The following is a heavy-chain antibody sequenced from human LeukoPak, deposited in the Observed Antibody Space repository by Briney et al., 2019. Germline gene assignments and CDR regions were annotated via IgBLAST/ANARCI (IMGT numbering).Heavy chain of an antibody. CDR1: GFTVRSNY. CDR3: ARDLGAVTAEVDY. CDR2: IYSGGST. D-gene: IGHD2-21*02. V-gene: IGHV3-66*01. J-gene: IGHJ4*02. Sequence: PGGSLRLSCVVSGFTVRSNYMSWVRQAPGKGLEWVSVIYSGGSTYYADSMKGRFTISRDDSKNTLYLQMNSLRAEDTAVYYCARDLGAVTAEVDYWGQGTLVTVSS.